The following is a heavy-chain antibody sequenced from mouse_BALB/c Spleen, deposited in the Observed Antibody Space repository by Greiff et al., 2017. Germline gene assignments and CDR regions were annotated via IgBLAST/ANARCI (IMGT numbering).Heavy chain of an antibody. CDR1: GFTFSSYA. Sequence: EVKLMESGGGLVKPGGSLKLSCAASGFTFSSYAMSWVRQTPEKRLEWVATISSGGSYTYYPDSVKGRFTISRDNAKNTLYLQMSSLRSEDTAMYYCARSPYYYGSSYGAMDYWGQGTSVTVSS. D-gene: IGHD1-1*01. V-gene: IGHV5-9-3*01. CDR3: ARSPYYYGSSYGAMDY. CDR2: ISSGGSYT. J-gene: IGHJ4*01.